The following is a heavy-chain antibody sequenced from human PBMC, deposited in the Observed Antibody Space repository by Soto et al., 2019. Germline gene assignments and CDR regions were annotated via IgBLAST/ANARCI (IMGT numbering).Heavy chain of an antibody. D-gene: IGHD2-2*01. CDR3: ARVVGVVPAAMRLNWFDP. CDR2: ISAYNGNT. Sequence: ASVKVSCKASGDTFTSYGISWVRQAPGQGLEWMGWISAYNGNTNYAQKLQGRVTMTTDTSTSTAYMELRSLRSDDMAVYYCARVVGVVPAAMRLNWFDPWGQGTLVTVSS. V-gene: IGHV1-18*03. CDR1: GDTFTSYG. J-gene: IGHJ5*02.